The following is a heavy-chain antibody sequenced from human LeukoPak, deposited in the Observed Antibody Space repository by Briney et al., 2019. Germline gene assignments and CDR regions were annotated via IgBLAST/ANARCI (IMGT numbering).Heavy chain of an antibody. Sequence: VASVRVSCKASGGTFSSYAISWVRQAPGQGLEWMGGIIPIFGTANYAQKFQGRVTITTDESTSTAYMELSSLRSEDTAVYYCARGGIAAAGTTIKFIDHYYYYMDVWGKGTTVTVSS. J-gene: IGHJ6*03. CDR3: ARGGIAAAGTTIKFIDHYYYYMDV. CDR2: IIPIFGTA. CDR1: GGTFSSYA. V-gene: IGHV1-69*05. D-gene: IGHD6-13*01.